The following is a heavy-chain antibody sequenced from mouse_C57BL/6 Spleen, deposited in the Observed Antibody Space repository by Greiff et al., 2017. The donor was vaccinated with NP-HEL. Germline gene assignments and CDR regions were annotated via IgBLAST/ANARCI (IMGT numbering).Heavy chain of an antibody. Sequence: VQLQQSGAELVKPGASVTLSCKASGYTFTSYWLHWVQQRPGRGLEWIGRIAPSSGGTTYNAKFKSKATLTVDKPSSTAYIQLSSLTSEDSVVYYCARGVSYCPFDYWGQGTTLTVSS. J-gene: IGHJ2*01. D-gene: IGHD1-1*01. CDR3: ARGVSYCPFDY. CDR2: IAPSSGGT. CDR1: GYTFTSYW. V-gene: IGHV1-72*01.